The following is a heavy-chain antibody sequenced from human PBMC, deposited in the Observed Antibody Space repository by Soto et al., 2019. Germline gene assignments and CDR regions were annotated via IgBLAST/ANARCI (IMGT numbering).Heavy chain of an antibody. CDR3: AKDSPSHVGGWELPFDY. J-gene: IGHJ4*02. D-gene: IGHD2-21*01. CDR1: GLTFGSYA. CDR2: ISNSGGTT. V-gene: IGHV3-23*01. Sequence: QLLESGGGLVQPGGSLRLSCAASGLTFGSYAMSWVRQAPGKGLEWVSAISNSGGTTYYADSVRGRFTISRDNSKNTLYLQMNSLRADDTAVYYCAKDSPSHVGGWELPFDYWGQGTLVTVSS.